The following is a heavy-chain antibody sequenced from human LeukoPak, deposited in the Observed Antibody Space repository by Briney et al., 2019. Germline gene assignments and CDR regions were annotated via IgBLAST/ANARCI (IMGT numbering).Heavy chain of an antibody. CDR3: AREIVTEWSVTIWFDY. V-gene: IGHV1-69*04. Sequence: SVKVSCKASGGTFSSYTISWVRQAPGQGLEWMGRIIPILGIANYAQKFQGRVTITADKSTSTAYMELSSLRSEDTAVYYCAREIVTEWSVTIWFDYWGQGTLVTVSS. J-gene: IGHJ4*02. CDR1: GGTFSSYT. CDR2: IIPILGIA. D-gene: IGHD2-21*02.